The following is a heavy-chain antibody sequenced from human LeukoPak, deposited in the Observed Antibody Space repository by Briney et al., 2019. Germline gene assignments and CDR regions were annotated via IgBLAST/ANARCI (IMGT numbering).Heavy chain of an antibody. CDR2: INPNSGGT. J-gene: IGHJ5*02. D-gene: IGHD2-2*03. CDR3: ARGAGPGLGIVVVPAASWFDP. CDR1: GYTFTGFY. V-gene: IGHV1-2*02. Sequence: ASVKVSCTASGYTFTGFYVHWVRQAPGQGLEWMGWINPNSGGTNYAQKFQGRVTMTRDTSISTAYMELSRLRSDDTAVYYCARGAGPGLGIVVVPAASWFDPWGQETLVTVSS.